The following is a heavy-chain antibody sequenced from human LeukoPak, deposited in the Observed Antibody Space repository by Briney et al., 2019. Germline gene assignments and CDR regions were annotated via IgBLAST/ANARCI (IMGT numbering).Heavy chain of an antibody. CDR1: GFTFSSYG. CDR2: IWYDGSNK. CDR3: ARDQSGYIDY. Sequence: GGSRRLSWAAAGFTFSSYGMHWVRQAPGKGLEWVAVIWYDGSNKYYADSVKGRFTISRDNSKNTLYLQMNSLRAEETAVYYCARDQSGYIDYWGQGTLVTVSS. V-gene: IGHV3-33*01. J-gene: IGHJ4*02. D-gene: IGHD3-3*01.